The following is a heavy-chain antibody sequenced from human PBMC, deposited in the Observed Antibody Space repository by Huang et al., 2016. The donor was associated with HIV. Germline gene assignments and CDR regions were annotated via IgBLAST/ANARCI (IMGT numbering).Heavy chain of an antibody. CDR2: IYPGDADA. V-gene: IGHV5-51*01. CDR1: GYSFTNYW. Sequence: EVQLVQSGPEVKKPGESLKISCRVSGYSFTNYWIGWVRQRPGKGLEWSASIYPGDADAADNPAFRGQVTISADKSINTAHLQWDSLKTSDSAIYYCARRGFNTGSSPDSWGQGTLVTVSS. CDR3: ARRGFNTGSSPDS. D-gene: IGHD1-26*01. J-gene: IGHJ4*02.